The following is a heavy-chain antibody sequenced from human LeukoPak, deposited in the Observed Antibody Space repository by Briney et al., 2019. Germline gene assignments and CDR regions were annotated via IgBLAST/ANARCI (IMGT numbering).Heavy chain of an antibody. CDR3: AKDRAAAGTYSFDY. V-gene: IGHV3-33*06. D-gene: IGHD6-13*01. CDR2: IWYDGSNR. Sequence: GGTLRLSCAASGFNFSNYGMHWVRQAPGKGLEWVAVIWYDGSNRYYADSMKGRFTISRDNSKNMLYLQMNSLRAADTTVYSCAKDRAAAGTYSFDYWGQGTLVTVSS. J-gene: IGHJ4*02. CDR1: GFNFSNYG.